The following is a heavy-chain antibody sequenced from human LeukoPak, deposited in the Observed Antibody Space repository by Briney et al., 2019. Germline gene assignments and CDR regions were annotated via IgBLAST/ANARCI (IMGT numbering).Heavy chain of an antibody. J-gene: IGHJ6*03. CDR1: GGSFSGYY. D-gene: IGHD2-2*01. CDR2: INHSGST. Sequence: SETLSLTCAVYGGSFSGYYWSWIRQPPGKGLEWIGEINHSGSTNYNPSLKRRVTISVDTSKNQFSLKLSSVTAADTAVYYCARLLYCSSTSCYSHYYYMDVWGKGTTVTVSS. CDR3: ARLLYCSSTSCYSHYYYMDV. V-gene: IGHV4-34*01.